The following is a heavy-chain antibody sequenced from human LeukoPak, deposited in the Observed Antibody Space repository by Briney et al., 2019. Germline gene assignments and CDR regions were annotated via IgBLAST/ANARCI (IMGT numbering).Heavy chain of an antibody. Sequence: GGSLRLSCAASGFTFSSYSMNWVRQAPGKGLEWVSSISSSSSHIYYADSVKGRFTISRDNAKNSLYLQMNSLRAEDTAVYYCARAFDTEDAFDIWGQGTMVTVSS. CDR2: ISSSSSHI. V-gene: IGHV3-21*01. CDR3: ARAFDTEDAFDI. J-gene: IGHJ3*02. D-gene: IGHD3-22*01. CDR1: GFTFSSYS.